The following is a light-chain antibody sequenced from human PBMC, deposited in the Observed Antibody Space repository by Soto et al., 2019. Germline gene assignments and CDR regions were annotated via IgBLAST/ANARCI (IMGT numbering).Light chain of an antibody. CDR2: DVS. V-gene: IGLV2-14*01. CDR3: ASYTTSSTYV. J-gene: IGLJ1*01. CDR1: SSDVGGYSY. Sequence: QSALTQPASVSGSPGQSIAISCTGTSSDVGGYSYVSWYQQQPGKAPKLVISDVSNRPSGVSDRFSGSKSGNTASLTISGLQTEDEAVYYCASYTTSSTYVFGTGTKVTVL.